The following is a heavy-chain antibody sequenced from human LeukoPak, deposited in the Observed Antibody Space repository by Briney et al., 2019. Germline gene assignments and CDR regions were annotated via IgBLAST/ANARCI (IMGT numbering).Heavy chain of an antibody. Sequence: GGSLRLSCAASEITVSNNHMNWVRQAPGKGLDWVSLIYSGGSTYYADSVKGRFSISRDNSKNTLYLQMNSLRAEDTAVYYCARGLREGEYVTIFGVADFDYWGQGTLVTVSS. V-gene: IGHV3-66*01. J-gene: IGHJ4*02. D-gene: IGHD3-3*01. CDR3: ARGLREGEYVTIFGVADFDY. CDR1: EITVSNNH. CDR2: IYSGGST.